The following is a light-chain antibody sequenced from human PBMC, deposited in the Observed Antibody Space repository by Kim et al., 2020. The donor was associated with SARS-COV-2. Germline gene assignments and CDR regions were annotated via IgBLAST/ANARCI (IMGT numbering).Light chain of an antibody. CDR2: AAS. Sequence: DIQMTQSPSSVSASVGDRVTIACRASQSISSYLNWYQQKPGKAPKLLIYAASTLQGGVPSRFSGSGSETDFTLTISSLQPEDFATYFCQQTYISPFTFGPGTKVDIK. J-gene: IGKJ3*01. CDR3: QQTYISPFT. V-gene: IGKV1-39*01. CDR1: QSISSY.